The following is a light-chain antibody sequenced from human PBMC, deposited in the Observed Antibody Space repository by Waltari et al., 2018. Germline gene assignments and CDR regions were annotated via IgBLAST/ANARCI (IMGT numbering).Light chain of an antibody. CDR3: AAWDDRLNGYV. CDR2: TNN. CDR1: SSNIGSNT. Sequence: QSVLTQPPSASGTPGQRVTISCSGRSSNIGSNTVNWYQQLPGTAPKLLIHTNNQRPSGVPDRFSGSKSGTSASLAISGLQSEDEADYYCAAWDDRLNGYVFGTGTKVTVL. V-gene: IGLV1-44*01. J-gene: IGLJ1*01.